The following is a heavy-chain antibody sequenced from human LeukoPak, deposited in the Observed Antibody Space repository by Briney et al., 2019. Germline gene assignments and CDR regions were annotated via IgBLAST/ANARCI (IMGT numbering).Heavy chain of an antibody. CDR1: GFTFSSYA. J-gene: IGHJ4*02. V-gene: IGHV3-23*01. CDR3: TRDQTPYY. CDR2: VSESGGTT. Sequence: GGSLRLSCAASGFTFSSYAMSWVRQAPGKGLEWVSAVSESGGTTHYADSVKGRVTISRDNSKNTLYLQMNSLKTEDTAVYYCTRDQTPYYRGQGTLVTVSS.